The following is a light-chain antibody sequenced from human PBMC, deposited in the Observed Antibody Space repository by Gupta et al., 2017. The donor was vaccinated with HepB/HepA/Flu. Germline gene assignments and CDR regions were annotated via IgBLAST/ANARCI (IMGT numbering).Light chain of an antibody. CDR1: QTINNK. Sequence: DIQMTQSPSTLSASVGDRVTITCRDSQTINNKLAWYQQKPGKAPKLMIYKASRVERGVPSRFSGSGDEKEFTLTSSRRQYDACENYYGQQDSRYWPFGQGTKVEIK. V-gene: IGKV1-5*03. J-gene: IGKJ1*01. CDR2: KAS. CDR3: QQDSRYWP.